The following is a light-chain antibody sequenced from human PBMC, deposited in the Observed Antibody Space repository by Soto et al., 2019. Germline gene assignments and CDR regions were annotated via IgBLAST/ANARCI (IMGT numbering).Light chain of an antibody. V-gene: IGKV4-1*01. J-gene: IGKJ5*01. Sequence: DIVMTQSPVSLAVSLGERATINCKSSQSVLYNSNNKNYLAWYQQKPGQPPKLLIYWASTRESGVPDRFSGSGSGTDFTLTISGLQAEDVAVYYCQQYYTTPITFGQGTRLESK. CDR2: WAS. CDR1: QSVLYNSNNKNY. CDR3: QQYYTTPIT.